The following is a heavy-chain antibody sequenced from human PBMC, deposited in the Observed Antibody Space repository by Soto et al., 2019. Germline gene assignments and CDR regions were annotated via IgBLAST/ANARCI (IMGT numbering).Heavy chain of an antibody. D-gene: IGHD3-10*01. CDR2: ISYDGSNK. V-gene: IGHV3-30-3*01. J-gene: IGHJ4*02. CDR1: GFTFSSYA. Sequence: ESGGGVVQPGRSLRLSCAASGFTFSSYAMHWVRQAPGKGLEWVAVISYDGSNKYYADSVKGRFTISRDNSKNTLYLQMNSLRAEDTAVYYCARDLLLWFGETDYWGQGTLVTVSS. CDR3: ARDLLLWFGETDY.